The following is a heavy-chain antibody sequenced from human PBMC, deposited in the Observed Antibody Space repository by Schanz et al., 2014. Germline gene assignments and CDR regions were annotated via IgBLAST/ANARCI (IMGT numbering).Heavy chain of an antibody. D-gene: IGHD6-13*01. V-gene: IGHV3-66*01. J-gene: IGHJ4*01. Sequence: EGQLAESGGGLVQPGGSLRLSCAVSGFTVSSNHMSWVRQAPGKGLEWVSVIYSGIGAYYADSVKDRFTVSRDSGQNSLYLQMNSLRAGDTAVYYCAREQIMAAAGLVDYWGHGTLVTVSS. CDR3: AREQIMAAAGLVDY. CDR2: IYSGIGA. CDR1: GFTVSSNH.